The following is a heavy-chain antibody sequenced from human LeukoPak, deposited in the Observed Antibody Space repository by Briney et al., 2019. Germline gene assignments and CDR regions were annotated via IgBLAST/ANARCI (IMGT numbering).Heavy chain of an antibody. D-gene: IGHD1-7*01. CDR1: GFTFSSYG. CDR3: AKVNWNYVAYYYYGIDV. J-gene: IGHJ6*02. CDR2: ISGNGVYT. V-gene: IGHV3-23*01. Sequence: GGSLRLSCAASGFTFSSYGMNWVRQAPGKGLEWVSSISGNGVYTYYADSVKGRFTISRDNSKNTLSLQMNSLRAEDTAVYFCAKVNWNYVAYYYYGIDVWGQGTTVTVSS.